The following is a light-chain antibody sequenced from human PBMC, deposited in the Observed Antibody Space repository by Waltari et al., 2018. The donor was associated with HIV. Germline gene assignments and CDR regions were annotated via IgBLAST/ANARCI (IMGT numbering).Light chain of an antibody. CDR2: DIN. Sequence: QPELTQPPSVSGAPGQTVTISCTGSSSNLGAGYGVHWDQHLTGSAHKRLIYDINNRPSGVPDRFSGSKSGTSASLAITGLQVEDEGDYFCQSYDSSLSVIFGGGTKLTVL. CDR3: QSYDSSLSVI. V-gene: IGLV1-40*01. J-gene: IGLJ2*01. CDR1: SSNLGAGYG.